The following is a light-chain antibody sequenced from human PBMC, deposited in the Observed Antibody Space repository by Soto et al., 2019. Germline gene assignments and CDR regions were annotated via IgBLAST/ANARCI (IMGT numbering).Light chain of an antibody. CDR2: AAS. V-gene: IGKV1-8*01. J-gene: IGKJ1*01. Sequence: AIRMTQSPSSLSASTGDRVTITCRASQGSSSYLAWYQQKPGKAPKLLIYAASTLQSGVPSRFSGSGSGTDFSLTFSCLQSEDFATYYCQQYYSYPRTFGQGTKVEIK. CDR1: QGSSSY. CDR3: QQYYSYPRT.